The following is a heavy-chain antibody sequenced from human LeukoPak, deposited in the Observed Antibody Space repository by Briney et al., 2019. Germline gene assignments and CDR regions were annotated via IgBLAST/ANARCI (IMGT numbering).Heavy chain of an antibody. Sequence: SGPTLVKPTQTLTLTCTFSGFSLSISGVGVGWIRQPPGKALEWLALIYWDDDKRYNPSLKTRLTITKDTSKNQVVLIMTNMDPVDTATYFCAHSSFVFGSNWFDPWGQGTLVTVSS. CDR2: IYWDDDK. D-gene: IGHD3-10*01. J-gene: IGHJ5*02. CDR1: GFSLSISGVG. CDR3: AHSSFVFGSNWFDP. V-gene: IGHV2-5*02.